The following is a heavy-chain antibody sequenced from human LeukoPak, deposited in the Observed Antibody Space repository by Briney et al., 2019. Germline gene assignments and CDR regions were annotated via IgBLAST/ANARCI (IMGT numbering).Heavy chain of an antibody. CDR2: IYHSGST. CDR1: GYSISSGYY. Sequence: SETLSLTCAVSGYSISSGYYWGWIRQPPGKGLEWIGSIYHSGSTYYNPSLKSRVTISVDTSKNQFSLKLSSVTAADTAVYYCARKTYFYYGSGSYYNRKHHFDYWGQGTLVTVSS. V-gene: IGHV4-38-2*01. CDR3: ARKTYFYYGSGSYYNRKHHFDY. J-gene: IGHJ4*02. D-gene: IGHD3-10*01.